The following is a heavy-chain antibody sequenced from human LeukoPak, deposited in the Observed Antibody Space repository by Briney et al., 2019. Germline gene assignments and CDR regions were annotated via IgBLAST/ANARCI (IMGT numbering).Heavy chain of an antibody. CDR2: ISDSGST. CDR1: GGSISTYI. V-gene: IGHV4-4*07. Sequence: SETLSLTCTVSGGSISTYIWSWIRQTAGKGLEWIGRISDSGSTRYNPSLKSRLTMSVDTSKNQFSLKLDSVTAADTAVYYCARVSSRRLPPSYSYDRRNYFDYWGQGTLVTVSS. J-gene: IGHJ4*02. D-gene: IGHD3-22*01. CDR3: ARVSSRRLPPSYSYDRRNYFDY.